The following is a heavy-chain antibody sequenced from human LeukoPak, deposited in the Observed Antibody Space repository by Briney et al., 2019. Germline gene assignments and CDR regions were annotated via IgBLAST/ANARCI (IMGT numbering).Heavy chain of an antibody. J-gene: IGHJ5*02. CDR1: GYTFTGYY. V-gene: IGHV1-2*02. Sequence: ASVKVSCKASGYTFTGYYMHWVRQAPGQGLEWMGWINPNSGGTNYAQKFQGRATMTRDTSISTAYMELSRLRSDGTAVYYCAREHCSSGSCYPLGGFDPWGQGTLVTVSS. CDR3: AREHCSSGSCYPLGGFDP. CDR2: INPNSGGT. D-gene: IGHD2-15*01.